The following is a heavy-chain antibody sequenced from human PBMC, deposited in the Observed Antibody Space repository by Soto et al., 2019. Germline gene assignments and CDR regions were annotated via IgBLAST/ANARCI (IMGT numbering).Heavy chain of an antibody. Sequence: EVQLVESGGDLIQPGGSLRLSCAASGFTVSSNDMSWVRQAPGKGLEWVSLIYSSGSTHYADAVKGRFTISRNNSKNTVHHQMNTLTAEDTAVYYCARRPLNRNGAYWGQGTLVTVSS. CDR3: ARRPLNRNGAY. J-gene: IGHJ4*02. V-gene: IGHV3-53*01. D-gene: IGHD2-8*01. CDR2: IYSSGST. CDR1: GFTVSSND.